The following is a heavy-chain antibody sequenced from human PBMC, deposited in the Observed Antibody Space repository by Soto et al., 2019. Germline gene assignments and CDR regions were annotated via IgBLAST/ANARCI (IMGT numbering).Heavy chain of an antibody. D-gene: IGHD3-10*01. J-gene: IGHJ5*02. CDR3: ARGYFDSGHGYDL. Sequence: EQLEQSGAEVKKPGESLKISCKGPGHLFNNHWIGWVRQTPGKGLEWMGLIFTRDSETKTSPSFQGHVSFSVDNSINTVYLQWTSLKTTDTGIYFWARGYFDSGHGYDLWGQGTLVTVSS. CDR2: IFTRDSET. V-gene: IGHV5-51*01. CDR1: GHLFNNHW.